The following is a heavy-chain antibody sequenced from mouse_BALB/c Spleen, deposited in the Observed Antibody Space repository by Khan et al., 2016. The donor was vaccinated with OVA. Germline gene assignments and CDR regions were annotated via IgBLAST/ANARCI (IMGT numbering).Heavy chain of an antibody. V-gene: IGHV2-9*02. Sequence: QVQLKQSGPGLVAPSQSLSITCTASGFSLTSYGVHWVRQPPGKGLEWLGVICAGGSSNYNSALLSRLSISTANSKSQAFSIMNRLQTYDTAMYYCDRLEDIWGQGTTLTVSS. J-gene: IGHJ2*01. D-gene: IGHD1-3*01. CDR1: GFSLTSYG. CDR2: ICAGGSS. CDR3: DRLEDI.